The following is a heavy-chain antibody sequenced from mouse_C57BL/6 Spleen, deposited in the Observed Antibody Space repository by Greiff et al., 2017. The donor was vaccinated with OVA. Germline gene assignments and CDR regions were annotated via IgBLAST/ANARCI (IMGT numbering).Heavy chain of an antibody. V-gene: IGHV5-15*01. Sequence: EVQLMESGGGLVQPGGSLKLSCAASGFTFSDYGMAWVRQAPRKGPEWVAFISNLAYSIYYADTVTGRFTISRENAKNTLYLEMSSLRSEDTAMYYCARHGDNYGFAYWGQGTLVTVSA. J-gene: IGHJ3*01. CDR3: ARHGDNYGFAY. D-gene: IGHD1-3*01. CDR1: GFTFSDYG. CDR2: ISNLAYSI.